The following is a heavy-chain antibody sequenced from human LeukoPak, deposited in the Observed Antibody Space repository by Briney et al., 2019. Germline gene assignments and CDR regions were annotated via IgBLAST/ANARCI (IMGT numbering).Heavy chain of an antibody. CDR1: GYTFTSYG. Sequence: ASVTVSCKVSGYTFTSYGISWVRQAPGQGLEWMGWISAYNGNTNYAQKLQGRLTMTTDTSTSTAYIELRSLRSDDTAVYYCARVTIWYYDILTGYSTEYYFDYWGQGTLVTVSS. J-gene: IGHJ4*02. CDR2: ISAYNGNT. V-gene: IGHV1-18*01. CDR3: ARVTIWYYDILTGYSTEYYFDY. D-gene: IGHD3-9*01.